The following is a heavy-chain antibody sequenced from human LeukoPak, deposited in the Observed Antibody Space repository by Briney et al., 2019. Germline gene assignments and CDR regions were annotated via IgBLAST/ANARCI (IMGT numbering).Heavy chain of an antibody. Sequence: GGSLRLSCAASGFTFSSYSMNWVRQAPGKGLEWVSSISSSSSYIYYADSVKSRFTISRDNAKNSLYLQMNSLRAEDTAVYYCASSSGGSGSYRVYWGQGTLVTVSS. V-gene: IGHV3-21*01. CDR1: GFTFSSYS. J-gene: IGHJ4*02. CDR3: ASSSGGSGSYRVY. D-gene: IGHD3-10*01. CDR2: ISSSSSYI.